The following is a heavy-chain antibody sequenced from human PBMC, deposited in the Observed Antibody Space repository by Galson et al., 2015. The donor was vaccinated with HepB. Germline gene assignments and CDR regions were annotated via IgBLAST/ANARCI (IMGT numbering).Heavy chain of an antibody. Sequence: PALVTPPQTLTLTCTFSGFSLTTSGVRVSWIRQPPGKALEWLARIDWDDDKFYRTSLKTRLTIPKDTSKNQVVLTLTNMDPVDTGTYYCAREALGEAGSVHDAYDMWGQGTKVTVSS. J-gene: IGHJ3*02. CDR1: GFSLTTSGVR. V-gene: IGHV2-70*04. CDR2: IDWDDDK. CDR3: AREALGEAGSVHDAYDM. D-gene: IGHD6-19*01.